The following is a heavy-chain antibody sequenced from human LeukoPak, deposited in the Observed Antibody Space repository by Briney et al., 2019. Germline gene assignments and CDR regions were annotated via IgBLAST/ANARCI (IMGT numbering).Heavy chain of an antibody. CDR3: AVTIDCSSTSCYAGYYYMDV. CDR2: IYTSGST. D-gene: IGHD2-2*01. Sequence: SETLSLTCTVSGGSISSGSYYWRWLRQPAGKGLEWIGRIYTSGSTNYNPSLKTRVTILVDTSKNQFSLKLSSVTAADTAVYYCAVTIDCSSTSCYAGYYYMDVWGKGTTVTVSS. V-gene: IGHV4-61*02. J-gene: IGHJ6*03. CDR1: GGSISSGSYY.